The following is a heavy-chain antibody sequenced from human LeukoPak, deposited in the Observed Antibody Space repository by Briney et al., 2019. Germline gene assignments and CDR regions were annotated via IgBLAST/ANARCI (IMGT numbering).Heavy chain of an antibody. Sequence: GGSLRLSCAASGFTFSSYGMHWVRQAPGKGLEWVAVIWYDGSNKYYADSVKGRFTISRDNSKNTLYLQMNSLRAEDTAVYYCARDLDYDSSGSQGYNWFDPWGQGTLVTVSS. J-gene: IGHJ5*02. V-gene: IGHV3-33*01. CDR1: GFTFSSYG. D-gene: IGHD3-22*01. CDR2: IWYDGSNK. CDR3: ARDLDYDSSGSQGYNWFDP.